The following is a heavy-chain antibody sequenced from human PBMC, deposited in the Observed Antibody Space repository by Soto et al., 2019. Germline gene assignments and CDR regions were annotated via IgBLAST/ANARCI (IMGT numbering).Heavy chain of an antibody. J-gene: IGHJ5*02. D-gene: IGHD4-17*01. Sequence: QVQLQQSGPGLVKPSQTLSLTCAISGDSVSSNSAAWNWIRQSPSRGLEWLGRTYYRSKRYNDYAVSVKSRIAINPDTSKNQLSLQLYPVSPVDTAVYYCARELMSTVKMEFDPWGQGTLVTVSS. CDR2: TYYRSKRYN. CDR1: GDSVSSNSAA. V-gene: IGHV6-1*01. CDR3: ARELMSTVKMEFDP.